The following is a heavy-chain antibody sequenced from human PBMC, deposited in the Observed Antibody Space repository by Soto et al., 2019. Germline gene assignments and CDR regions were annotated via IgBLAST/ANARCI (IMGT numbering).Heavy chain of an antibody. CDR3: ARVNYGGDYYYYGMDV. CDR2: SYHSGST. D-gene: IGHD4-17*01. CDR1: GGSISSGGYS. V-gene: IGHV4-30-2*01. J-gene: IGHJ6*02. Sequence: QLQLQESGSGLVKPSQTLSLTCAVPGGSISSGGYSWSWLRQPPGKGLEWIGYSYHSGSTYYNPSLTSRVTLSVARSKNQCSLKLSSVTAADTAVYYCARVNYGGDYYYYGMDVWGQGTTVTVSS.